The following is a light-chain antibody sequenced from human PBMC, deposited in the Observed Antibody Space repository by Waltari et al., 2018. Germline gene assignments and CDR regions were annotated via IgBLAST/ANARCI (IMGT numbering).Light chain of an antibody. CDR3: QQYNSLWT. Sequence: DIQMTQSPSTLSASVGDRVTITCRASQSISSWLAWYPQKPGKAPKLLIYKASSLESGVPSRFSGSGSGTEFTLTISSLQPDDFATYYCQQYNSLWTFDQGTKVEIK. V-gene: IGKV1-5*03. J-gene: IGKJ1*01. CDR1: QSISSW. CDR2: KAS.